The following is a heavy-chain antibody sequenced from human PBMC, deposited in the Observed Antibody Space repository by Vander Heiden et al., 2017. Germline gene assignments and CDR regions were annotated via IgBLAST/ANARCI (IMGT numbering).Heavy chain of an antibody. D-gene: IGHD2-15*01. Sequence: EVQVLASGGGLVQPGGSLRLSCAASGFTFSGYAMSWVRQAPGRGLKWVSGISGSGGTAFYADSVKGRFTISRDNSQNTLFLQMNSLRAEDTAIYYCAQVPEAASYDYWGQGTLVTVSS. CDR3: AQVPEAASYDY. CDR2: ISGSGGTA. J-gene: IGHJ4*02. V-gene: IGHV3-23*01. CDR1: GFTFSGYA.